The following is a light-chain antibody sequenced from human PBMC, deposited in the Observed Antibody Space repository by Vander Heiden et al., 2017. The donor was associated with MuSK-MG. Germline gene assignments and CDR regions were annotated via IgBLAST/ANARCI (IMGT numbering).Light chain of an antibody. CDR3: QQSSNWPLT. CDR1: QSGSSY. Sequence: EIALTKSPAPLSLSPGQRASLPCRASQSGSSYLARYQQKFGQARRLLIDDASNRATGIPARFSGSGSGTDFTLTISSQEPEDLAVYYCQQSSNWPLTFGEGTKVEIK. V-gene: IGKV3-11*01. CDR2: DAS. J-gene: IGKJ4*02.